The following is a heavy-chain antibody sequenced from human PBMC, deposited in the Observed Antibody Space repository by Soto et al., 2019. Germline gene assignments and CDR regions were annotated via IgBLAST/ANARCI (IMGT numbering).Heavy chain of an antibody. D-gene: IGHD2-8*01. V-gene: IGHV1-18*01. Sequence: QGQLVQSGPEVKKSGASVKVSCKASGYTFSRYGISWVRQAPGQGLEWMGWISGYNGDTKYAQKVQGRVTMTIDTSTYTAYMELRSLTSDDTAIYYCAKNGQPPYYYYGMDVLGQGTTVTVSS. J-gene: IGHJ6*02. CDR2: ISGYNGDT. CDR1: GYTFSRYG. CDR3: AKNGQPPYYYYGMDV.